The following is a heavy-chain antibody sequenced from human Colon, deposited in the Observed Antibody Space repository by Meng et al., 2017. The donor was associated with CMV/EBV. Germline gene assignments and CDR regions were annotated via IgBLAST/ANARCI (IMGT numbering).Heavy chain of an antibody. CDR3: ARGLSLPLSVDAFDV. V-gene: IGHV4-59*01. CDR2: FFSSGST. D-gene: IGHD1-14*01. Sequence: SETLSLTCIVSGDSITGYYWSWIRQPPGKRLEWIGYFFSSGSTKYNPSLKSRATISQDTTKSQFSLNLNSVTAADTAFYFCARGLSLPLSVDAFDVWGRGTLVTVSS. CDR1: GDSITGYY. J-gene: IGHJ3*01.